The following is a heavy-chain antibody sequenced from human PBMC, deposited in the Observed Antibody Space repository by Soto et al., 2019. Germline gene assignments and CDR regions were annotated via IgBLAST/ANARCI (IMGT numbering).Heavy chain of an antibody. V-gene: IGHV1-2*04. Sequence: ASVKVSCKASGYTFTCYYMHWVRQAPGQGLEWMGWINPNSGGTNYAQKFQGWVTMTRDTSISTAYMELSRLRSDDTAVYYCARGPPYSGYGINFDYWGQGTLVTVSS. CDR3: ARGPPYSGYGINFDY. CDR2: INPNSGGT. D-gene: IGHD5-12*01. J-gene: IGHJ4*02. CDR1: GYTFTCYY.